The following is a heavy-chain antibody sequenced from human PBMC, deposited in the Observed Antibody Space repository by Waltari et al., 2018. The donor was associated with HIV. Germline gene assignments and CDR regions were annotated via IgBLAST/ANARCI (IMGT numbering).Heavy chain of an antibody. D-gene: IGHD3-22*01. J-gene: IGHJ4*02. CDR3: ARDGGPTNYYDSSGYCDY. Sequence: RQAPGKGLEWVAVIWYDGSNKYYADSVKGRFTISRDNSKNTLYLQMNSLRAEDTAVYYCARDGGPTNYYDSSGYCDYWGQGTLVTVSS. V-gene: IGHV3-33*01. CDR2: IWYDGSNK.